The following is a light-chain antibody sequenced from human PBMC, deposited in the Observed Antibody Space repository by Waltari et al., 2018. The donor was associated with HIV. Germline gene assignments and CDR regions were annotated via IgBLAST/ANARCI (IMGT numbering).Light chain of an antibody. Sequence: QSALTHPHSASGSPGQSVTISCTGNRSDVGGYNYVSCYQQHPGKAPKRRIYEVTKRPSGVPDRFSGSKSGNTASLTVSGLQAEDEADYYCSSYAGSNNLLFGGGTKLTVL. CDR1: RSDVGGYNY. V-gene: IGLV2-8*01. J-gene: IGLJ2*01. CDR2: EVT. CDR3: SSYAGSNNLL.